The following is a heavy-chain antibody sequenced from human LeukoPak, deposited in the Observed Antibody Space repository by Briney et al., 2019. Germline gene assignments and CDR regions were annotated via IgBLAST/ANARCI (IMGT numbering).Heavy chain of an antibody. J-gene: IGHJ4*02. CDR2: ISTSSTYM. V-gene: IGHV3-21*01. CDR3: ARVAHYFDGSGYYQYFDY. D-gene: IGHD3-22*01. Sequence: PGGSLRLSCAAPGFTFSTYSMNWVRQPPGKGLEWVSSISTSSTYMYYADSVKGRFTISRDNAKNSLYLQVNSLRAEDSAVYYCARVAHYFDGSGYYQYFDYWAREPWSPSPQ. CDR1: GFTFSTYS.